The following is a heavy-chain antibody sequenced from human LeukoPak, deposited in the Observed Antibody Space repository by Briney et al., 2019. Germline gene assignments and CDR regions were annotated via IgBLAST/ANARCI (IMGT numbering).Heavy chain of an antibody. D-gene: IGHD6-19*01. CDR3: ARSRGDSTGWYTFDY. Sequence: SATLSLTCTVSGSSISRDCWGWTRQPPGKGLEWIGYIYYRGSTNYNPSLKSRVTISLDTSNNQFSLKLTSVTAADTAVYYCARSRGDSTGWYTFDYWGQGTLVTVSS. J-gene: IGHJ4*02. V-gene: IGHV4-59*08. CDR2: IYYRGST. CDR1: GSSISRDC.